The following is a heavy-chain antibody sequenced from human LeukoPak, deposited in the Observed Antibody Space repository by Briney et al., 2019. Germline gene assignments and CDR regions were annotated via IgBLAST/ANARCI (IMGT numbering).Heavy chain of an antibody. V-gene: IGHV4-59*01. CDR2: IYYSGST. CDR3: ARDRYYEFDY. Sequence: SETLSLTCTVSGGSISGYYWSWIRQPPGKGLEWIGYIYYSGSTNYNPSLKSRVTISVDTSKNQFSLKLSSVTAADTAVYYCARDRYYEFDYWGQGTLVTVSS. J-gene: IGHJ4*02. CDR1: GGSISGYY. D-gene: IGHD3-22*01.